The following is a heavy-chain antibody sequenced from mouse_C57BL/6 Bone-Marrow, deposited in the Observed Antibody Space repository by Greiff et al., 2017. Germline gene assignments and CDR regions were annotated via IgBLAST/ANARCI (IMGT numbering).Heavy chain of an antibody. CDR2: FYPGSGST. Sequence: VQLQQPGAELVKPGASVKMSCKASGYTFTSYWITWVKQRPGQGLEWIGDFYPGSGSTNYNEKFKSKATLTVDTSSSTAYMKLSSLTSEDSAVYYCAMGPYYDYDGDGRDYWGQGTSVTVSS. V-gene: IGHV1-55*01. CDR1: GYTFTSYW. J-gene: IGHJ4*01. CDR3: AMGPYYDYDGDGRDY. D-gene: IGHD2-4*01.